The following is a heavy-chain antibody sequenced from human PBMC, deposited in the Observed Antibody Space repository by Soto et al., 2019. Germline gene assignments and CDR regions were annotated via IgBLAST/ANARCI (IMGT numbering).Heavy chain of an antibody. D-gene: IGHD1-1*01. Sequence: GGSLRLSCAASGFTFSSYGMHWVRQAPGKGLEWVAVISYDGSNKYYADSVKGRFTISRDNSKNTLYLQMNSLRAEDTAVYYCAKGLEEEDAYFEHWGQGTLVTVSS. V-gene: IGHV3-30*18. J-gene: IGHJ1*01. CDR2: ISYDGSNK. CDR3: AKGLEEEDAYFEH. CDR1: GFTFSSYG.